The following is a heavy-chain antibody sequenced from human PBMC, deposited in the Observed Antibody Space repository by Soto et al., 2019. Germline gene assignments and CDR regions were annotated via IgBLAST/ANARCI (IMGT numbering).Heavy chain of an antibody. D-gene: IGHD6-19*01. CDR3: TTDGGWYVTFDY. V-gene: IGHV3-15*01. Sequence: LRLSCAASGFTFSNAWMSWVRQAPGKGLEWVGRIKSKTDGGTTDYAAPVKGRFTISRDDSKNTLYLQMNSLKTEDTAVYYCTTDGGWYVTFDYWGQGTLVTVSS. CDR1: GFTFSNAW. J-gene: IGHJ4*02. CDR2: IKSKTDGGTT.